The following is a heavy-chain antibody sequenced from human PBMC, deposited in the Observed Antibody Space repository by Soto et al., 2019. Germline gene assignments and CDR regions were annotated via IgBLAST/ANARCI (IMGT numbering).Heavy chain of an antibody. CDR2: ITTFNGKT. J-gene: IGHJ4*02. CDR1: NYTFINFG. V-gene: IGHV1-18*01. CDR3: VRHRFAYFAPPASDY. Sequence: QVQLVQSGAEVKRPGASVKVSCKASNYTFINFGISWVRQAPGQGLEWMGWITTFNGKTNYQQKFPGRITITADTSTSTAYMELRSLISDDPAVYYCVRHRFAYFAPPASDYWGQGTLVTVSS. D-gene: IGHD3-9*01.